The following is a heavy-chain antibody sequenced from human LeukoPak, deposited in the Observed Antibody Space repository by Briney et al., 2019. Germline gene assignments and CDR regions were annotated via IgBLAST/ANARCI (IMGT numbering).Heavy chain of an antibody. J-gene: IGHJ4*02. V-gene: IGHV1-24*01. CDR2: FDPEDGET. CDR1: GYTLTELS. CDR3: ATAFSHNPHFDY. Sequence: ASVKVSCKVSGYTLTELSMHWVRQAPGKGLEWMGGFDPEDGETIYAQKFQGRVTMTEDTSTGTAYMELSSLRSEDTAVYYCATAFSHNPHFDYWGQGTLVTVSS. D-gene: IGHD5-24*01.